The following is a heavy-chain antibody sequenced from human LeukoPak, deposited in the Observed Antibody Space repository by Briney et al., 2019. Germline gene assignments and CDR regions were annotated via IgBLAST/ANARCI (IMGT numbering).Heavy chain of an antibody. CDR2: ISAYNGNT. V-gene: IGHV1-18*01. CDR1: GYTFTSYG. Sequence: ASVKVSCKASGYTFTSYGISWVRQAPGQGLEWMGWISAYNGNTNYAQKLQGRVTMTTDTSTSTAYMELRSLRSEDTAVYYCARDQPITFGGVIVLDYWGQGTLVTVSS. CDR3: ARDQPITFGGVIVLDY. D-gene: IGHD3-16*02. J-gene: IGHJ4*02.